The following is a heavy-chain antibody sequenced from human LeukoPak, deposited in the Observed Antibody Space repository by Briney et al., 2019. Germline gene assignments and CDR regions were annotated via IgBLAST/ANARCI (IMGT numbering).Heavy chain of an antibody. J-gene: IGHJ4*02. D-gene: IGHD6-19*01. CDR3: ARVSSSGWYRGDY. V-gene: IGHV3-7*01. Sequence: GGSLRLSCAASGFTFSSYWMSWVRQAPGKGLEWVANIKQDGSEKYYVDSVKGRFAISRDNAKNSLYLQMNSLRAEDTAVYYCARVSSSGWYRGDYWGQGTLVTVSS. CDR1: GFTFSSYW. CDR2: IKQDGSEK.